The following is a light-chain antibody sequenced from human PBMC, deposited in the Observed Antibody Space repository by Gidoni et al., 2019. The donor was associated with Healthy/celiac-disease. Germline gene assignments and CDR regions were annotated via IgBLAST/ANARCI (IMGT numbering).Light chain of an antibody. V-gene: IGKV2-28*01. CDR2: LGS. CDR1: QSLLHSNGYNY. J-gene: IGKJ1*01. CDR3: MQALQTQWT. Sequence: DIVMTQSPLSLPVTPGEPASISCRSSQSLLHSNGYNYLDWYLQKPGQSPQLLIYLGSNRASGVPDRFSGSGSGTDFTLKISRVEAEDVGVYYCMQALQTQWTFGQXTKVEIK.